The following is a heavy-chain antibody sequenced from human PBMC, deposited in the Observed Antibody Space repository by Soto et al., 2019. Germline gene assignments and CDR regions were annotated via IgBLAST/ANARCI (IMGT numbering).Heavy chain of an antibody. CDR3: ARRTLSRWGDFDI. V-gene: IGHV4-59*08. CDR2: IYYIGST. J-gene: IGHJ3*02. Sequence: PSETLSLTCTVSGGSISSYYWSWIRQPPGKGLEWIGYIYYIGSTNYNPSLKSRVTISVDTSKNQFSLKLRSVTAADTAVYYCARRTLSRWGDFDIWGQETMLTVSS. D-gene: IGHD6-13*01. CDR1: GGSISSYY.